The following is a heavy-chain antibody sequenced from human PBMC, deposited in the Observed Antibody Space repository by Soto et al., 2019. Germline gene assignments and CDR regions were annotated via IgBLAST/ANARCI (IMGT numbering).Heavy chain of an antibody. V-gene: IGHV4-59*01. J-gene: IGHJ6*01. CDR1: GGTISRYY. Sequence: QVQLQESGPGLVKPSETLSLTCTVSGGTISRYYWSWIRQPPGKGLEWIGYMYNTGSTVYNPSFKSRVTISVDTSKNQFVLELNSVTDADTAVYYWARDLWGYCGTDCYPLDVW. CDR2: MYNTGST. D-gene: IGHD2-21*02. CDR3: ARDLWGYCGTDCYPLDV.